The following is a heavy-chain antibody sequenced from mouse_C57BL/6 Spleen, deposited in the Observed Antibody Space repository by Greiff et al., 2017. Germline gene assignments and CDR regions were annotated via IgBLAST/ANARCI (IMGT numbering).Heavy chain of an antibody. CDR2: IYPGDGDT. D-gene: IGHD1-3*01. Sequence: VQLQQSGPELVKPGASVKISCKASGYAFSSSWMNWVKQRPGKGLEWIGRIYPGDGDTNYNGKFKGKATLTADKSSSTAYMQLSSLTSEDSAVYFCARSGVMSGNSGYWYFDVWGTGTTVTVSS. V-gene: IGHV1-82*01. CDR3: ARSGVMSGNSGYWYFDV. CDR1: GYAFSSSW. J-gene: IGHJ1*03.